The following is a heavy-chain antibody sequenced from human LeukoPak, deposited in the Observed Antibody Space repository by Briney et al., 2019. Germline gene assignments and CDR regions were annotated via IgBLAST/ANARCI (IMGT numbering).Heavy chain of an antibody. J-gene: IGHJ4*02. CDR2: INPNSGGT. CDR1: GYTFTGYY. Sequence: ASVKVSCKASGYTFTGYYMHWVRQAPLQGVEWMGWINPNSGGTNYAQKFQGRVTMTRDTSIRTAYMELSRLRSDDTAVYYCAAERSSSGWYGDYWGQGTLVTVST. V-gene: IGHV1-2*02. D-gene: IGHD6-19*01. CDR3: AAERSSSGWYGDY.